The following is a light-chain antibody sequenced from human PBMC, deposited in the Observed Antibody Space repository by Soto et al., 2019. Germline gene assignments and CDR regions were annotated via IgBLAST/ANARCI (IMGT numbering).Light chain of an antibody. CDR1: SSDIGAYNY. CDR3: SSYTGGNTFWI. Sequence: QSALTQPASVSGSPGQSITISCTGTSSDIGAYNYVSWYQQHPGKAPKVIIFEVSNRPSGVSNRFSGSKSGNTASLTISGPQPEDEADYHCSSYTGGNTFWIFGGGTKVTVL. CDR2: EVS. J-gene: IGLJ3*02. V-gene: IGLV2-14*01.